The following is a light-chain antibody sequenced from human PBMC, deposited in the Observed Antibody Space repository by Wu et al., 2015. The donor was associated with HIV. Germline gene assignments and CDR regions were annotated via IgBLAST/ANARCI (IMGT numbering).Light chain of an antibody. CDR1: QSVNNRY. CDR3: QQYGTSPIT. CDR2: GAT. V-gene: IGKV3-20*01. Sequence: EIALRQSPGTLSLPPGARAIFPCRASQSVNNRYVAWYQQKPGQAPRLLIFGATFRATGIPDRFSGFGAGTDFNLIISTLEPEDFAVYYCQQYGTSPITFGQGTRLENK. J-gene: IGKJ5*01.